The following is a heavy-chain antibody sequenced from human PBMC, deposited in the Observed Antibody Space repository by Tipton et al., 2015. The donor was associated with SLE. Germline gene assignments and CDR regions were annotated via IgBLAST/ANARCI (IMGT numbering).Heavy chain of an antibody. D-gene: IGHD3-3*01. CDR3: AREGGVTIFGVVTANGMDV. V-gene: IGHV3-7*01. CDR2: IKQDGSEK. CDR1: GFTFSSYW. Sequence: SLRLSCAASGFTFSSYWMSWVRQAPGKGLEWVANIKQDGSEKYYVDSVKGRFTISRDNAKNSLYLQMNSLRAEDTAVYYCAREGGVTIFGVVTANGMDVWVQGTTVTVSS. J-gene: IGHJ6*02.